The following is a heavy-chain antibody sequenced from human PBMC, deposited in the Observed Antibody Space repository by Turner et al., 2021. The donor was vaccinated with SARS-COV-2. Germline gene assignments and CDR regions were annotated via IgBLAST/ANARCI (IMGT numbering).Heavy chain of an antibody. D-gene: IGHD3-10*01. Sequence: QVQLVESGGGVVQPGRSLRLSCAASGFTFSSYGMHWVRQAPGKGLEWVAVIWYDGSNKYYADSVKGRFTISRDNSKNTLYLQMNSLRAEDTAIYYCAKDAGVEESFFDYWGQGTLVTVSS. CDR1: GFTFSSYG. V-gene: IGHV3-33*06. J-gene: IGHJ4*02. CDR2: IWYDGSNK. CDR3: AKDAGVEESFFDY.